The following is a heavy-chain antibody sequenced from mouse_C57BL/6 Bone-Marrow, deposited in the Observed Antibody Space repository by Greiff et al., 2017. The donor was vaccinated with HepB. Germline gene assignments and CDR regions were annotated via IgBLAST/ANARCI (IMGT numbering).Heavy chain of an antibody. Sequence: EVQLVESGGDLVKPGGSLKLSCAASGFTFSSYGMSWVRQTPDKRLEWVATISSGGSYTYYPDSVKGRFTISRDNAKNTLYRQMSSLKSEDTAMYYCARHDYSDYAMDYWGQGTSVTVSS. D-gene: IGHD2-12*01. CDR3: ARHDYSDYAMDY. CDR1: GFTFSSYG. V-gene: IGHV5-6*01. CDR2: ISSGGSYT. J-gene: IGHJ4*01.